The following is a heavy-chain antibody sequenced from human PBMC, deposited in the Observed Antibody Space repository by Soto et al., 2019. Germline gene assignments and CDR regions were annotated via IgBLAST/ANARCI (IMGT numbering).Heavy chain of an antibody. CDR3: ARARWYDAFDA. D-gene: IGHD2-15*01. V-gene: IGHV4-38-2*01. Sequence: SETLSLTCAVSGFFISSGNYWGWIRKPPGKGLEWIGSIFHGGNTYYNPSLKSRVTISVDMSKNQFSLKLNSVTAADAAVYYCARARWYDAFDAWGQGTVVTVSS. J-gene: IGHJ3*01. CDR2: IFHGGNT. CDR1: GFFISSGNY.